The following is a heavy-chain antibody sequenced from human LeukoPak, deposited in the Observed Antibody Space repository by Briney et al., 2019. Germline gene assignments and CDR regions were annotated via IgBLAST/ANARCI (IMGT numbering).Heavy chain of an antibody. V-gene: IGHV4-39*01. J-gene: IGHJ4*02. Sequence: SETLSLTCTVSGGSISSSSYYWGWIRQPPGKGLEWIGGIYYSGSTYYNPSLKSRVTISVDTSKNQFSLKLSSVTAADTAVYYCARYSSGWYGEWYFDYWGQGTLVTVSS. CDR2: IYYSGST. CDR3: ARYSSGWYGEWYFDY. D-gene: IGHD6-19*01. CDR1: GGSISSSSYY.